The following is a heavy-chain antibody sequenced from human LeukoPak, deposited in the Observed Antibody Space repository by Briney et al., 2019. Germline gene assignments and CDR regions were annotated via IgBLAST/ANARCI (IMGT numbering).Heavy chain of an antibody. D-gene: IGHD1-1*01. CDR3: ARVNINNWHSCDY. J-gene: IGHJ4*02. CDR2: IYHSGSP. Sequence: PSETLSLTCSVSGGSISSNNWWGWVRQPPGKGLEWIGEIYHSGSPNYNPSLKSRVTISVDKSRNHFSLNLSSVTAADTAVYYCARVNINNWHSCDYWGQGTLVTVSS. CDR1: GGSISSNNW. V-gene: IGHV4-4*02.